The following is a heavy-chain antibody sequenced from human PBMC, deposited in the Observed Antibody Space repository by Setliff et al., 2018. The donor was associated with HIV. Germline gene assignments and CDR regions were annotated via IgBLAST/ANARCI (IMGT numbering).Heavy chain of an antibody. CDR1: DGSISSHY. CDR3: ARDSSPFKYYNFWSGYYTNEPVDFDI. Sequence: PSETLSLTCTVSDGSISSHYWSWIRQPPGKGLEWIGSIYYSGSTNYNPSLKSRVTISVDTSKNQFSLKLSSVTAADTAVYYCARDSSPFKYYNFWSGYYTNEPVDFDIWGQGTMVTVSS. D-gene: IGHD3-3*01. CDR2: IYYSGST. V-gene: IGHV4-59*11. J-gene: IGHJ3*02.